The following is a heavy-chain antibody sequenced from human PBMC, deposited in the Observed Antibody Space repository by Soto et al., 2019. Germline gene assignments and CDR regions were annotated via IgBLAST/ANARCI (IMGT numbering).Heavy chain of an antibody. J-gene: IGHJ4*02. Sequence: EVQLLESGGGLVHPGGSLRLSCAASGFSFSSNAMSWVRQAPGKGLEWVSAISGSGYSTFYADSVKCRFTISRANSKNTLYLQMNSLRVEGTAVYYCPNGGDRTTWVPFDSWGQGILVTVSS. CDR1: GFSFSSNA. V-gene: IGHV3-23*01. CDR2: ISGSGYST. D-gene: IGHD1-7*01. CDR3: PNGGDRTTWVPFDS.